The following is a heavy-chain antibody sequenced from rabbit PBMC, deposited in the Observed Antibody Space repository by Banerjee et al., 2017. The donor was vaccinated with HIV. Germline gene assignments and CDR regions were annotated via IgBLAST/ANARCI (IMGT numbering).Heavy chain of an antibody. CDR2: IDTGSGST. J-gene: IGHJ4*01. CDR1: GFTISSSYY. D-gene: IGHD4-1*01. CDR3: ARYSSGWNYFNL. V-gene: IGHV1S45*01. Sequence: QEQLVESGGGLVQPEGSLALTCTASGFTISSSYYMCWVRQAPGKGLEWIACIDTGSGSTYYASWVRGRFTISKTSSTTVTLEMTSLTAADTATYFCARYSSGWNYFNLWGPGTLVT.